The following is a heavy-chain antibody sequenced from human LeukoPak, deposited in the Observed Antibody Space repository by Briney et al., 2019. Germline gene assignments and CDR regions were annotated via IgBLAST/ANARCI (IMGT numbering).Heavy chain of an antibody. CDR3: ARVGVAARPGWFDP. V-gene: IGHV3-48*01. Sequence: TGGSLRLSCSASGFTFSSYSMNWVHQTPGKGLEWVSYISSSSSTIYYADSVKGRFTISRDNAKNSLYLQMNSLRAEDTALYYCARVGVAARPGWFDPWGQGTLVTVSS. J-gene: IGHJ5*02. CDR2: ISSSSSTI. CDR1: GFTFSSYS. D-gene: IGHD6-6*01.